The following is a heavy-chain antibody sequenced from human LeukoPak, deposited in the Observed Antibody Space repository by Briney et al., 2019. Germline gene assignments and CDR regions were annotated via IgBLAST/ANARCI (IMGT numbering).Heavy chain of an antibody. CDR2: LYTGGNT. J-gene: IGHJ5*02. V-gene: IGHV4-4*09. CDR1: GVSITSDY. D-gene: IGHD3-3*01. CDR3: SRSSTYYGSFDP. Sequence: KPSETLSLTCTVSGVSITSDYRSWIRQPPGKGLEWIGFLYTGGNTIYSPSLKSRVTISVDTSKNQFSLKLTSVTAADTAVYYCSRSSTYYGSFDPWGQGTLVTISS.